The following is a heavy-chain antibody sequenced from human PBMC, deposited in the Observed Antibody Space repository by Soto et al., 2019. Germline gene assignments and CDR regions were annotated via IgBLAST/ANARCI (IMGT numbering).Heavy chain of an antibody. D-gene: IGHD3-10*01. CDR3: ASEWFGDHTLDY. J-gene: IGHJ4*02. CDR1: GYTFTSYA. Sequence: QVQLVQSGAEVKKPGASVKVSCKASGYTFTSYAMHWVRQAPGQRLEWMGWINAGNGNTKYSQKFQGRVTITRDTSASTAYMELSSLRSEDTAVYYCASEWFGDHTLDYWGQGTLVTVSS. V-gene: IGHV1-3*01. CDR2: INAGNGNT.